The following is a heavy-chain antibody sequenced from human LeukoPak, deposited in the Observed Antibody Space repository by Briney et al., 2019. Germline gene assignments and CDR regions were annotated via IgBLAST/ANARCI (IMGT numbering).Heavy chain of an antibody. CDR2: INPNSGGT. Sequence: ASVKVSCKVSGYTLTELSMHWVRQAPGQGLEWMGWINPNSGGTYYAQKFQGRVTMTRDTSISTAYMELSRLRSDDTAVFYCARVAHNYDLLTGYYPYLDYFDFWGQGTLVTVSS. V-gene: IGHV1-2*02. D-gene: IGHD3-9*01. J-gene: IGHJ4*02. CDR1: GYTLTELS. CDR3: ARVAHNYDLLTGYYPYLDYFDF.